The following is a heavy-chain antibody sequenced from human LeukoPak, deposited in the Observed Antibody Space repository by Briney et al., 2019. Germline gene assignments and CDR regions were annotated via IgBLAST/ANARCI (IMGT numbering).Heavy chain of an antibody. V-gene: IGHV3-74*01. D-gene: IGHD3-10*01. J-gene: IGHJ4*02. CDR3: ARERLLWFGEMEFGGYSYGYGDYFDY. CDR1: GFTFGSYS. CDR2: INSDGNST. Sequence: GGSPRLSCAASGFTFGSYSMTWVRQAPGKGLVWVSRINSDGNSTSYADSVKGRFTISRDNAKNSLYLQMNSLRAEDTAVYYCARERLLWFGEMEFGGYSYGYGDYFDYWGQGTLVTVSS.